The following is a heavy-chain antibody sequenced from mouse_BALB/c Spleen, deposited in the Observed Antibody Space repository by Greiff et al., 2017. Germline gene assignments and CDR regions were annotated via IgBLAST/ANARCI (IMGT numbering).Heavy chain of an antibody. J-gene: IGHJ3*01. CDR2: IWAGGST. Sequence: VHLVESGPGLVAPSQSLSITCTVSGFSLTSYGVHWVRQPPGKGLEWLGVIWAGGSTNYNSALMSRLSISKDNSKSQVFLKMNSLQTDDTAMYYCARGGRYDGAWFAYWGQGTLVTVSA. CDR1: GFSLTSYG. V-gene: IGHV2-9*02. D-gene: IGHD2-14*01. CDR3: ARGGRYDGAWFAY.